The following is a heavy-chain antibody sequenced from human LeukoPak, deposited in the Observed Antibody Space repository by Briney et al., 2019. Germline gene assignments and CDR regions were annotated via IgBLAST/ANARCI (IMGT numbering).Heavy chain of an antibody. V-gene: IGHV4-34*01. CDR1: GASVNDYY. J-gene: IGHJ5*02. Sequence: SETLSLTCAVSGASVNDYYWSWIRQSPEKGLEWIGEVSPGGYTTYNPSLRSRVIISEDTSENKLSLNATSVTAADTALYYCARIRCGRGQDRCYNHWAQGSLVTVSS. CDR3: ARIRCGRGQDRCYNH. D-gene: IGHD2-21*01. CDR2: VSPGGYT.